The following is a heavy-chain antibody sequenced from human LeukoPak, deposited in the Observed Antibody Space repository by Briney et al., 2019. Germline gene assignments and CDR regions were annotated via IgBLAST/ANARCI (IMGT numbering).Heavy chain of an antibody. CDR3: AREVMYHYYDSSGYSFDY. CDR1: GFTFSTYT. Sequence: GGSLRLSCAASGFTFSTYTMHWVRQAPGKGLEWVANIKQDGSEKYYVDSVKGRFTISRDNAKNSLYLQMNSLRAEDTAVYYCAREVMYHYYDSSGYSFDYWGQGTLVTVSS. CDR2: IKQDGSEK. D-gene: IGHD3-22*01. V-gene: IGHV3-7*01. J-gene: IGHJ4*02.